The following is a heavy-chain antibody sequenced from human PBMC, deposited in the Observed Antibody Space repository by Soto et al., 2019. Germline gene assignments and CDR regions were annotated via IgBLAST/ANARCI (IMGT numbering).Heavy chain of an antibody. Sequence: XGSLRLPCAASGFTFSSYAMHWVRQAPGKGLEWVAVISYDGSNKYYADSVEGRFTISRDNSKNTLYLQMNSLRAEDTAVYYCASSITVVAAPIAFDYWGQGTLVTVSS. CDR2: ISYDGSNK. CDR1: GFTFSSYA. V-gene: IGHV3-30-3*01. J-gene: IGHJ4*02. CDR3: ASSITVVAAPIAFDY. D-gene: IGHD2-15*01.